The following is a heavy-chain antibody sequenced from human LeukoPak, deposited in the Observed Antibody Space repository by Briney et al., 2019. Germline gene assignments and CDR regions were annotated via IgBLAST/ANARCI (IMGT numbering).Heavy chain of an antibody. V-gene: IGHV4-39*01. Sequence: PSETLSLTCTVSGDSISSSTYYWGCIRQPPGMGLEWIGSIDYGGTTYYNPSLKSRVTISVDTSKNQFSLKLTSVTAADTAVYYCARQLDDYVGGSYYQASWGQGTLVTVSS. J-gene: IGHJ5*02. CDR1: GDSISSSTYY. CDR3: ARQLDDYVGGSYYQAS. CDR2: IDYGGTT. D-gene: IGHD3-16*01.